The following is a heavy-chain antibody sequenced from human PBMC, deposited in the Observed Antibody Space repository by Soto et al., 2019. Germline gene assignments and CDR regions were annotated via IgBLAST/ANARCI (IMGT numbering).Heavy chain of an antibody. CDR1: GYTFTSYG. J-gene: IGHJ4*02. D-gene: IGHD1-1*01. V-gene: IGHV1-18*04. CDR2: ISAYNGNT. CDR3: ARGDWNQLESWFRHESVEYYFDY. Sequence: ASVKVSCKASGYTFTSYGISWVRQAPGQGLEWMGWISAYNGNTNYAQKLQGRVTMTTDTSTSAAYMELRSLGSDDTAVYYCARGDWNQLESWFRHESVEYYFDYWGQGTLVTVSS.